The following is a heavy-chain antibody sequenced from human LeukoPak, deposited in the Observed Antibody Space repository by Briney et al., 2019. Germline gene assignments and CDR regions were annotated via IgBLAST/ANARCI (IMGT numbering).Heavy chain of an antibody. J-gene: IGHJ6*03. Sequence: SETLSLTCTVSGGSISSYYWSWIRQPAGKGLEWIGRIYTSGSTNYNPSLKSRVTMSVDTSKNQFSLKLNSVTVADMAVYYCARDREGYQLPQMRYYYYMDVWGKGTTVTISS. CDR1: GGSISSYY. D-gene: IGHD2-2*01. V-gene: IGHV4-4*07. CDR3: ARDREGYQLPQMRYYYYMDV. CDR2: IYTSGST.